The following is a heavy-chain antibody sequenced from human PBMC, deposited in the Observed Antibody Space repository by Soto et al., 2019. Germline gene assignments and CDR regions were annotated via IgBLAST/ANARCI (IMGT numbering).Heavy chain of an antibody. CDR1: GYTFTSYY. CDR2: INPIGGST. CDR3: ARDPYCGGYCYSALYHYYYGMDV. Sequence: ASVKVSCKASGYTFTSYYMHWVRQAPGQGLEWVGIINPIGGSTSYAQKFQGRVTMTRDTSTSTVYMEQSSLRCEDTAVYYCARDPYCGGYCYSALYHYYYGMDVWGQGTTVTVS. D-gene: IGHD2-21*02. V-gene: IGHV1-46*01. J-gene: IGHJ6*02.